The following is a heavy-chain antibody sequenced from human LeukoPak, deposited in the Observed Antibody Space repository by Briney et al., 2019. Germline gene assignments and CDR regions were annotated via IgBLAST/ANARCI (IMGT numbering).Heavy chain of an antibody. CDR2: INHSGST. J-gene: IGHJ4*02. V-gene: IGHV4-34*01. CDR3: ARGKRAAPSHCSGGSCKHFDY. D-gene: IGHD2-15*01. CDR1: GGSFSGYY. Sequence: SETLSLTCAVYGGSFSGYYWSWIRQPPGKGLEWIGEINHSGSTNYNPSLKSRVTISVDTSKNQFSLKLSSVTAADTAVYYCARGKRAAPSHCSGGSCKHFDYWGQGTLVTVSS.